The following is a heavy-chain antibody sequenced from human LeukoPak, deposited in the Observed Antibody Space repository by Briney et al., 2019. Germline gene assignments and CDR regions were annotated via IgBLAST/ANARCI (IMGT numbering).Heavy chain of an antibody. CDR2: ISGSGGST. CDR3: AREPGKRTFDY. Sequence: GGSLRLSCAASGFTFSSNAMTWVRQAPGKGLEWVSAISGSGGSTCYADSVKGRFTISRDNSKNTLYLQMNSLRAEDTAVYYCAREPGKRTFDYWGQGTLVTVSS. J-gene: IGHJ4*02. CDR1: GFTFSSNA. V-gene: IGHV3-23*01.